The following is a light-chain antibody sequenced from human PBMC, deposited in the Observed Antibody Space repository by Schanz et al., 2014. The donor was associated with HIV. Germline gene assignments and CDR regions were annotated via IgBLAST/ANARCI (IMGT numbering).Light chain of an antibody. CDR1: TSDIGNHDF. CDR3: CSYTTTSTYV. Sequence: QSALTQPPSASGSPGQSVTISCTGTTSDIGNHDFVSWYQQHPGKAPKLMIYDVTKRPSGVPARFSGSKSGNTASLTISGLQAEDEADYYCCSYTTTSTYVFGAGTKLTVL. V-gene: IGLV2-18*02. J-gene: IGLJ1*01. CDR2: DVT.